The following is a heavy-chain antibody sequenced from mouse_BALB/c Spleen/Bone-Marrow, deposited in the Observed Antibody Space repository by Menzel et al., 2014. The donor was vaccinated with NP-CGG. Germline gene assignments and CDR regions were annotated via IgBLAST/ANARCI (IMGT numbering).Heavy chain of an antibody. J-gene: IGHJ4*01. CDR1: GFNIKDYY. CDR2: IDPENGDT. CDR3: ITRKKRSEAYAMEN. V-gene: IGHV14-4*02. Sequence: EVQLQQSGAELVRSGASVKLSCTASGFNIKDYYMYWVKQRPEQGLEWIGWIDPENGDTEYAPKFQGKATMTADTSSNTASLQITSLPSGKTAIYYCITRKKRSEAYAMENWNQG.